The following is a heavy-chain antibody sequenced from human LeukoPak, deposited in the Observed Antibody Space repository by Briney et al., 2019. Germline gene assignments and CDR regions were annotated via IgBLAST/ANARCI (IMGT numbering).Heavy chain of an antibody. D-gene: IGHD3-22*01. CDR1: GFTFSSYG. Sequence: GGSLRLSCAASGFTFSSYGMHWVRQAPGKGLEWVAVISYDGSNKYYADSVKGRFTISRDNSKNTLYLQMNSLRAEDTAVYYCAKDRSHDSSGTFDYWGQGTLVTVSS. CDR2: ISYDGSNK. J-gene: IGHJ4*02. CDR3: AKDRSHDSSGTFDY. V-gene: IGHV3-30*18.